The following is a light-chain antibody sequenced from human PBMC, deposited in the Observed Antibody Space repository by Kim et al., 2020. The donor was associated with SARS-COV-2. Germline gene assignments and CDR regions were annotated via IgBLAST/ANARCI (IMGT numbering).Light chain of an antibody. CDR3: QQSYSTPPT. Sequence: DIQMTQSPSSLSASVGDRVTITCRASQSISSYLNWYQQKPGKAPKLLIYAASSLQSGVPSRFSGSGSGTDFTLTISSLQPEDFPTYYCQQSYSTPPTFGGGTKVDIK. CDR1: QSISSY. V-gene: IGKV1-39*01. J-gene: IGKJ4*01. CDR2: AAS.